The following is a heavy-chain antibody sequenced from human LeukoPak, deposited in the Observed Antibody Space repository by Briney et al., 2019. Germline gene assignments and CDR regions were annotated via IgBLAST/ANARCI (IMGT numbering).Heavy chain of an antibody. D-gene: IGHD3-22*01. CDR3: AKGQYYDSSGYHYYFDY. Sequence: GGSLRLSCGASGFTFSTSVIHWVRQPPGKGLEWVALISYHGSNKYYADSVKGRFTISRDNSKNTLYLQMNSLRAEDTAVYYCAKGQYYDSSGYHYYFDYWGQGTLVTVSS. CDR1: GFTFSTSV. J-gene: IGHJ4*02. V-gene: IGHV3-30*18. CDR2: ISYHGSNK.